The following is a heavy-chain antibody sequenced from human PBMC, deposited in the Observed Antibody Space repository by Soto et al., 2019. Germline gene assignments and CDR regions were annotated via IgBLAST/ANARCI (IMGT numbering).Heavy chain of an antibody. D-gene: IGHD3-3*01. CDR2: IYYSGST. CDR3: ARGTRGGDFWSGYYYYYYMDV. J-gene: IGHJ6*03. V-gene: IGHV4-59*01. CDR1: GGSISSYY. Sequence: SETLSLTCTVSGGSISSYYWSWIRQPPGKGLEWIGYIYYSGSTNYNPSLKSRVTISVDTSKNQFSLKLSSVTAADTAVYYCARGTRGGDFWSGYYYYYYMDVWGKGTTVTVSS.